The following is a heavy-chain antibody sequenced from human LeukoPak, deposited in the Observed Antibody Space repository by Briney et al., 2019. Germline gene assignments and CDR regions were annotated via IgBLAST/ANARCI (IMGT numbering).Heavy chain of an antibody. D-gene: IGHD3-10*01. Sequence: ASVTVSCKASGYTFTSYDINWVRQATGQGLEWMGWMNPNSGNTGYAQKLQGRVTMTEDSSTDTTYMEVSSLRSQDTAVYYCVTVRFGEFMRGHFDYWGQGTLVTVTS. CDR2: MNPNSGNT. V-gene: IGHV1-8*02. CDR1: GYTFTSYD. CDR3: VTVRFGEFMRGHFDY. J-gene: IGHJ4*02.